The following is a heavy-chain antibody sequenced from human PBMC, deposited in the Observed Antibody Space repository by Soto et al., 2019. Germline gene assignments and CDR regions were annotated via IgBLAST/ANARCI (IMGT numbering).Heavy chain of an antibody. J-gene: IGHJ4*02. D-gene: IGHD3-22*01. V-gene: IGHV1-46*01. Sequence: ASVKVSCKASGYTFTSFYIHWVRQAPGQGLEWMGILNPSDGNTTYAQKFQDRVTMTRDTTTSTVYMDLGSLRSEDTAVYYCARGSYYYDSSGYYEYWGQGTLVTVSS. CDR2: LNPSDGNT. CDR1: GYTFTSFY. CDR3: ARGSYYYDSSGYYEY.